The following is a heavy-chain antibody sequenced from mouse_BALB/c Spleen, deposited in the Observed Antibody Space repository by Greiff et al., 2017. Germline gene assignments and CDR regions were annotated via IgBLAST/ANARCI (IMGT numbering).Heavy chain of an antibody. Sequence: EVKLVESGPSLVKPSQTLSLTCSVTGDSITSGYWNWIRKFPGNKLEYMGYISYSGSTYYNPSLKSRISITRDTSKNQYYLQLNSVTTEDTATYYCARWGGYDVGAMDYWGQGTSVTVSS. CDR3: ARWGGYDVGAMDY. J-gene: IGHJ4*01. CDR2: ISYSGST. D-gene: IGHD2-2*01. V-gene: IGHV3-8*02. CDR1: GDSITSGY.